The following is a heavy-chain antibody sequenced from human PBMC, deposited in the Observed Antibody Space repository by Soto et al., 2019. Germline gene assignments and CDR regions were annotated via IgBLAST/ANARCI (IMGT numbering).Heavy chain of an antibody. J-gene: IGHJ3*02. CDR2: IYPGDSDT. V-gene: IGHV5-51*01. D-gene: IGHD2-2*01. Sequence: GESLKISCKGSGYSFTSYWIGWVRQMPGKGLEWMGIIYPGDSDTRYSPSFQGQLTISADKSISTAYLQWSSLKASDTAMYYCAGGLHLQSPCSSTSCYAYEIWGQGTMDTVS. CDR1: GYSFTSYW. CDR3: AGGLHLQSPCSSTSCYAYEI.